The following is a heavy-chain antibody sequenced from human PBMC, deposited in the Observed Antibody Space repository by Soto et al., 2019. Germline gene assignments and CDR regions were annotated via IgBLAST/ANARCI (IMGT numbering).Heavy chain of an antibody. V-gene: IGHV3-66*01. CDR1: GFTVSSNY. CDR3: AREVRVRGFAFDI. J-gene: IGHJ3*02. CDR2: IYSGGKT. Sequence: PGGSLRLSCAVSGFTVSSNYMNWVRQAPGKGLEWVSFIYSGGKTYYADSEKGRFTISRGNSKNMLYLQMNSLRVEDTVVYYCAREVRVRGFAFDIWGQGTMVTVSS. D-gene: IGHD3-3*01.